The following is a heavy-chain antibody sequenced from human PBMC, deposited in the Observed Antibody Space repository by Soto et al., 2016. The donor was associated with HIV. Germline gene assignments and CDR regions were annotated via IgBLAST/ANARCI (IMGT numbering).Heavy chain of an antibody. CDR2: ISAYNGNT. CDR3: ARVGYDWNDAGAFDI. D-gene: IGHD1-1*01. Sequence: QVQLVQSGAEVKKPGASVKVSCKASGYTFTSYGISWVRQAPGQGLEWMGWISAYNGNTNYAQKLQGRVTMTRDTSISTAYMELSRLRSDDTAVYYCARVGYDWNDAGAFDIWGQGTMVTVSS. J-gene: IGHJ3*02. CDR1: GYTFTSYG. V-gene: IGHV1-18*01.